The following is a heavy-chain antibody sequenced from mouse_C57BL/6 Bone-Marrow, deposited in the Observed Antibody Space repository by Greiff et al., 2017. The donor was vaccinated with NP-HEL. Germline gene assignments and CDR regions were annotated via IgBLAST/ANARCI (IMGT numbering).Heavy chain of an antibody. D-gene: IGHD1-1*01. Sequence: DVKLVESEGGLVQPGSSMKLSCTASGFTFSDYYMAWVRQVPEKGLEWVANINYDGSSTYYLDSLKSRFIISRDNAKNILYLQMSSLKSEDTATYYCAREGDYCGSSYVGYYFDCWGQGTTLTVAS. CDR2: INYDGSST. CDR1: GFTFSDYY. J-gene: IGHJ2*01. V-gene: IGHV5-16*01. CDR3: AREGDYCGSSYVGYYFDC.